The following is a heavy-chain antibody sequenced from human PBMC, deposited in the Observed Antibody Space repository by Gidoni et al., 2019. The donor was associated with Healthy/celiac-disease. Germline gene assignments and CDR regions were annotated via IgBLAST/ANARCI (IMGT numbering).Heavy chain of an antibody. J-gene: IGHJ3*02. D-gene: IGHD3-22*01. CDR3: TTDTYYYDSSGYYFAFDI. V-gene: IGHV3-15*01. CDR2: IKSKTDGGTT. Sequence: EVQLVESGGGLVKPGGSLRLSRAASGFTFSNAWMRWVRQAPGKGLEWVGCIKSKTDGGTTDYAAPVKGRFTISRDDSKNTLYLQMNSLKTEDTAVYYCTTDTYYYDSSGYYFAFDIWGQGTMVTVSS. CDR1: GFTFSNAW.